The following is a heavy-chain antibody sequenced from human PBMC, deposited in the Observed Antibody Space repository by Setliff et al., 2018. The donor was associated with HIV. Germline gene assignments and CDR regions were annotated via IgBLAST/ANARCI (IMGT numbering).Heavy chain of an antibody. V-gene: IGHV1-2*02. CDR1: GYTFTGYY. Sequence: ASVKVSCKASGYTFTGYYMHWVRQAPGQGLEWVGWIIPNSGGANYAQNFQGRVTMTRDTSISTAYIELRRLRSDDTAVYYCARGALLAVFDFDHWGHGTLVTVSS. CDR3: ARGALLAVFDFDH. J-gene: IGHJ4*01. CDR2: IIPNSGGA. D-gene: IGHD3-3*02.